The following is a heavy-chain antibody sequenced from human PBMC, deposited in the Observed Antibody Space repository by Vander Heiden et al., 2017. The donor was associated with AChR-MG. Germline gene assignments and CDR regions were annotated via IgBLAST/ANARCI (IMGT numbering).Heavy chain of an antibody. CDR2: INPNSGGT. CDR1: GYTFTGYY. V-gene: IGHV1-2*02. CDR3: ARELIPRFGSGTFFKVYFDP. D-gene: IGHD3-10*01. Sequence: QVQLVQSGAEVKKPGASVKVSCQASGYTFTGYYMRWGRQAPGQGLEWMGWINPNSGGTNYAQKFQGRVTMTRDTSISTAYMELSRLRSDDTAVYYCARELIPRFGSGTFFKVYFDPWGQGTLVTVSS. J-gene: IGHJ5*02.